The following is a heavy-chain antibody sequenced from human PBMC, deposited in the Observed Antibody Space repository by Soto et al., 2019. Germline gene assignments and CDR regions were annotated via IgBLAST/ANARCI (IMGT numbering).Heavy chain of an antibody. CDR1: GFTFSSYS. V-gene: IGHV3-21*01. Sequence: GGSLRLSXAASGFTFSSYSMNWVRQAPGKGLEWVSSISSSSSYIYYADSVKGRFAISRDNAKNSLYLQMNSLRAEDTAVYYCARLEVTTVNPYYYYGMDVWGQGTTVTVSS. J-gene: IGHJ6*02. CDR3: ARLEVTTVNPYYYYGMDV. CDR2: ISSSSSYI. D-gene: IGHD4-17*01.